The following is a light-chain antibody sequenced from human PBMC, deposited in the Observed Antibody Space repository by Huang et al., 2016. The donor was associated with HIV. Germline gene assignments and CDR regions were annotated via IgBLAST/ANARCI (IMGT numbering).Light chain of an antibody. CDR3: QHFDNLALT. CDR1: QDISNY. Sequence: DIQMTKSPSSLSVSVGDRVTITCQASQDISNYLNWYQQKPGKAPKLLIYDASNLETGVPSRFSGSGSGTDFTFTISSLQPEDIATYYCQHFDNLALTFGGGTKVQIK. CDR2: DAS. V-gene: IGKV1-33*01. J-gene: IGKJ4*01.